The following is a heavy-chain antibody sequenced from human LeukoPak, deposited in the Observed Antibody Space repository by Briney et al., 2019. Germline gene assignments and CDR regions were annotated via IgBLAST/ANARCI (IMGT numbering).Heavy chain of an antibody. CDR3: ARDLNGSGYFDAFDI. V-gene: IGHV1-69*04. CDR2: IIPILGIA. D-gene: IGHD3-22*01. CDR1: GGTFSSYA. Sequence: SVKVSCKASGGTFSSYAISWVRQAPGQGLEWMGRIIPILGIANYAQKFQGRVTITADKSTSTAYMELSSLRSEDTAVYYCARDLNGSGYFDAFDIWGQGTMVTVSS. J-gene: IGHJ3*02.